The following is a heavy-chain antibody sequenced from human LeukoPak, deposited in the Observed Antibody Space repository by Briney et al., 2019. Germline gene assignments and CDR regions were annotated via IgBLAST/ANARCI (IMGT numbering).Heavy chain of an antibody. D-gene: IGHD3-22*01. Sequence: GGSLRLSCAASGFIVSNNHISWVRQAPGKGLEWVSVLYSSGNAYYANSVRGRFSISRDNSKNTVFLQMNSLRVEDTAVYYCARPYYYDSGTLYSGFWGQGTLVTVSS. V-gene: IGHV3-66*01. J-gene: IGHJ4*02. CDR1: GFIVSNNH. CDR2: LYSSGNA. CDR3: ARPYYYDSGTLYSGF.